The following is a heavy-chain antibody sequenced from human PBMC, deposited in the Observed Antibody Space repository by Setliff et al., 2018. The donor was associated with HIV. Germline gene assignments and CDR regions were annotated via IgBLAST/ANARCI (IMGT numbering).Heavy chain of an antibody. Sequence: SETLSLTCGVSGYSISSDYCWGWIRQPPGKGLEWIGNMCHGGNNNYYNPSLKSRVTISVDTSKNQFSLKLSSVTAADTAVYYCARHDCGGDCSINWFDPWGQGTLVTVSS. CDR3: ARHDCGGDCSINWFDP. D-gene: IGHD2-21*02. CDR2: MCHGGNNN. CDR1: GYSISSDYC. V-gene: IGHV4-38-2*01. J-gene: IGHJ5*02.